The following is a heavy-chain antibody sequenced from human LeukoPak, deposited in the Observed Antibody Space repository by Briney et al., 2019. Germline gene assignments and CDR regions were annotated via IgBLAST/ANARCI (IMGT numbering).Heavy chain of an antibody. V-gene: IGHV3-21*01. CDR1: GFTFSSYS. J-gene: IGHJ4*02. CDR3: ARARIAARPGYFDY. CDR2: ISSSSSYI. Sequence: GGSLRLSCAASGFTFSSYSMNWVRQAPGKGLEWVSSISSSSSYIYYADSVKGRLTISRDNAKNSLYLQMNSLRAEDTAVYYCARARIAARPGYFDYWGQGTLVTVSS. D-gene: IGHD6-6*01.